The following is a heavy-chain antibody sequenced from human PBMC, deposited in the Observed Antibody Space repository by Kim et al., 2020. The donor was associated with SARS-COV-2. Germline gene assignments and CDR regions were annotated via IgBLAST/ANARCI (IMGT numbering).Heavy chain of an antibody. CDR3: TRDKQQLAIFMYYYDSRDPIVGMDV. J-gene: IGHJ6*02. CDR2: IRSKAYGGTT. V-gene: IGHV3-49*04. D-gene: IGHD3-22*01. CDR1: GFTFGDYA. Sequence: GGSLRLSCTASGFTFGDYAMSWVRQAPGKGLEWVGFIRSKAYGGTTEYAASVKGRFTISRDDSKSIAYLQMNSLKTEDTAVHYCTRDKQQLAIFMYYYDSRDPIVGMDVWGQGTTVTVSS.